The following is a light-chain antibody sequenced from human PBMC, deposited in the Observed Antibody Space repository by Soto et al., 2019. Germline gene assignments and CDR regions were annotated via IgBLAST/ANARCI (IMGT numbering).Light chain of an antibody. CDR1: QSVSSSY. J-gene: IGKJ4*01. CDR2: GAS. Sequence: EIVLTQSPGTLSLSPGERATLSCRASQSVSSSYLAWYQQKPGQAPRLLIYGASSRATGIPDRFSGSGSGTDYPLTISRLEPADFAVYYCQQYDSSPLTFGGGTKVEIK. V-gene: IGKV3-20*01. CDR3: QQYDSSPLT.